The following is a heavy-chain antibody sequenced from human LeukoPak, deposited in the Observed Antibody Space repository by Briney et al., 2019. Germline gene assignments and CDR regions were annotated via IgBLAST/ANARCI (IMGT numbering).Heavy chain of an antibody. CDR2: ISAYNGNT. J-gene: IGHJ5*02. CDR1: GYTFTSYG. Sequence: ASVKVSCKASGYTFTSYGISWVRQAPGQGLEWMGWISAYNGNTNYAQKLQGRVTMTTDTSTSTAYVELRSLRSDDTAVYYCARVVGSNWFDPWGQGTLVTVSS. CDR3: ARVVGSNWFDP. D-gene: IGHD2-15*01. V-gene: IGHV1-18*01.